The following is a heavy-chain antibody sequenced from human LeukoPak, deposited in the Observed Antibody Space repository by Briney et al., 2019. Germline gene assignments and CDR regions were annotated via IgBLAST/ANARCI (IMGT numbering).Heavy chain of an antibody. CDR1: GYTFTTYG. CDR2: IRAYNGNT. J-gene: IGHJ4*02. D-gene: IGHD3-10*01. V-gene: IGHV1-18*01. CDR3: ARDPQHYGSGSTYFDY. Sequence: ASGKVSGKASGYTFTTYGISSVPQAPRQRLEWGGWIRAYNGNTNYAQKLQGRVTMTTDTSTSTAYMELRSLRSDDTAVYYCARDPQHYGSGSTYFDYWGQGTLVTVSS.